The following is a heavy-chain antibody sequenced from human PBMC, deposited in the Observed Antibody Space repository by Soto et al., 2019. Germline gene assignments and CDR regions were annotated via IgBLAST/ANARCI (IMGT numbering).Heavy chain of an antibody. CDR3: ARSRVSGSLRYNYGMDV. CDR2: INPNSGDT. CDR1: GYTFTDYY. Sequence: ASVKVSCKASGYTFTDYYIHWVRQAPGQGLEWMGWINPNSGDTVYAQRTQGRVTLTRDTSISTAYMDLSRLTSDDTAVYFCARSRVSGSLRYNYGMDVWGQGTTVTVS. J-gene: IGHJ6*02. V-gene: IGHV1-2*02. D-gene: IGHD2-15*01.